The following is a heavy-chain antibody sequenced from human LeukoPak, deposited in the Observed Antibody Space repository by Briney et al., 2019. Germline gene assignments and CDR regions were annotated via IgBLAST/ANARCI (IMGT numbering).Heavy chain of an antibody. D-gene: IGHD2-15*01. CDR3: ARDRVVVVAAYFDY. J-gene: IGHJ4*02. V-gene: IGHV3-7*03. CDR1: GFTFSSYW. CDR2: IKQDGSEK. Sequence: QTGGSLRLSCAASGFTFSSYWMSWVRQAPGKGLKWVANIKQDGSEKYYVDSVKGRFTISRDNAKNSLYLQMNGLRAGDTAVYYCARDRVVVVAAYFDYWGQGTLVTVSS.